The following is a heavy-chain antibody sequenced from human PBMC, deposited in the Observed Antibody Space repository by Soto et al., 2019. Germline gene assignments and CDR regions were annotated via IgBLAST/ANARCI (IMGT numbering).Heavy chain of an antibody. J-gene: IGHJ4*02. Sequence: GGSLRLSCAASGFTFSSYAMTWVRRAPGKGLEWISTTSGNSDTIFYADSVKGRFTISRDNSKNTLYLQMNSLRAEDTAVYYCSRRSSGWYFDYWGQGTLVTVSS. V-gene: IGHV3-23*01. D-gene: IGHD6-19*01. CDR3: SRRSSGWYFDY. CDR2: TSGNSDTI. CDR1: GFTFSSYA.